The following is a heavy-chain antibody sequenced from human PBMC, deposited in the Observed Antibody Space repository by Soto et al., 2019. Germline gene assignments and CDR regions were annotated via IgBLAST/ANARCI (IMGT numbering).Heavy chain of an antibody. CDR2: ISWNSGHI. CDR1: GVTFDDYA. Sequence: PGGSLRLSCAASGVTFDDYAMHWVRQAPGKGLEWVSGISWNSGHIGYADSVKGRFTISRDNAKHSLFLQMNSLRAEDTALYFCAKDYYAGGQSDNYFDYWGQGTPVTVSS. D-gene: IGHD3-16*01. CDR3: AKDYYAGGQSDNYFDY. J-gene: IGHJ4*02. V-gene: IGHV3-9*01.